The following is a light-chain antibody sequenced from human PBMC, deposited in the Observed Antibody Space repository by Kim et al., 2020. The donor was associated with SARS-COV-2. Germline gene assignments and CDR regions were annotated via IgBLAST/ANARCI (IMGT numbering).Light chain of an antibody. CDR3: QQYGSSPGVT. CDR2: GAS. V-gene: IGKV3-20*01. J-gene: IGKJ5*01. CDR1: QSGSSSY. Sequence: PGERAARACRAGQSGSSSYLAWYQQKPGQAPRILIYGASSRATGNPDRFSGSGSGTDFTLTISRLEPEDFAVYYCQQYGSSPGVTFGQGTRLEIK.